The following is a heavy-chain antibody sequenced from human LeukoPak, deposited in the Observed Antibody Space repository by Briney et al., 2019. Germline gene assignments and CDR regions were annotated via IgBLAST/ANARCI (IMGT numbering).Heavy chain of an antibody. CDR2: IYYSGST. V-gene: IGHV4-59*01. Sequence: SETLSLTCTVSGGSISSYYWSWIRQPPGKGLEWIGYIYYSGSTNYNPSLKSRVTISVDTSKNQFSLKLSSVTAADTAVYYCARDYYDSSGYPYMEYWGQGTLVTVSS. J-gene: IGHJ4*02. CDR3: ARDYYDSSGYPYMEY. CDR1: GGSISSYY. D-gene: IGHD3-22*01.